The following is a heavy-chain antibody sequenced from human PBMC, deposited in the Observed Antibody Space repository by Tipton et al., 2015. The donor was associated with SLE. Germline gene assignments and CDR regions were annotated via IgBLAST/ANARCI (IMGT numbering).Heavy chain of an antibody. CDR3: ARAYGGSDY. D-gene: IGHD4-23*01. V-gene: IGHV3-30*01. Sequence: DSVKGRFTISRDNSKNTLSLQMNSLRAEDTAVCYCARAYGGSDYWGQGTLVTVSS. J-gene: IGHJ4*02.